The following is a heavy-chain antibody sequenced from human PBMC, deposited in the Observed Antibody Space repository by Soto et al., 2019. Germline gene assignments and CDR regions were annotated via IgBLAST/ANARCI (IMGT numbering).Heavy chain of an antibody. J-gene: IGHJ4*02. V-gene: IGHV3-7*03. CDR2: IKQDGSEK. D-gene: IGHD5-18*01. CDR1: GFTFSSYW. CDR3: ARPRRGYSYGYFDY. Sequence: PGGSLRLSCAASGFTFSSYWMNWVRQAPGKGLEWVANIKQDGSEKYYVDSVKGRFTISRDNAKNSLYLQMNSLRAEDTAVYYCARPRRGYSYGYFDYWGQGTLVTVSS.